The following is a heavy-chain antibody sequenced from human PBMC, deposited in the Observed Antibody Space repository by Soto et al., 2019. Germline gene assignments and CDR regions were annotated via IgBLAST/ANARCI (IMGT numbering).Heavy chain of an antibody. D-gene: IGHD2-8*01. CDR3: ASNLGYCTNGVCLP. V-gene: IGHV3-48*03. Sequence: GESLKISCAASGFTFSSYEMNWVRQAPGKGLEWVSYISSSGSTIYYADSVKGRFTISRDNAKNSLYLQMNSLRAEDTAVYYCASNLGYCTNGVCLPWGQGTLVTVSS. CDR2: ISSSGSTI. CDR1: GFTFSSYE. J-gene: IGHJ5*02.